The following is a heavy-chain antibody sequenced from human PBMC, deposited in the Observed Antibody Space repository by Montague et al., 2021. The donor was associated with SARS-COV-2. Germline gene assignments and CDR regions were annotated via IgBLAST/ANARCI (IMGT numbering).Heavy chain of an antibody. D-gene: IGHD3-22*01. Sequence: SETLSLTCAVDGGSFSGHSWTWIRQPPGKGLEWIGEINHSGGTNXNPSLKSRVTISVDTSKNQFSLKLSSLTAADTAVYYCARGLTDVTVILVFVWASLYFDSWGQGALVTVSS. CDR1: GGSFSGHS. CDR3: ARGLTDVTVILVFVWASLYFDS. CDR2: INHSGGT. J-gene: IGHJ4*02. V-gene: IGHV4-34*01.